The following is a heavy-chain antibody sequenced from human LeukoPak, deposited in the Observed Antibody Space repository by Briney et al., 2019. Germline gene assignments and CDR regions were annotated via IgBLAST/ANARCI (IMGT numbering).Heavy chain of an antibody. CDR1: GGSLIGTY. J-gene: IGHJ6*03. Sequence: SETLSLTCTVPGGSLIGTYWSWSRQSAGTGLEWIGRIYGSGITDYNPSLKSRVTMSLDTSRKQFSLRLTSVTAADTAVYYCARLTFYDSTGYSPVYYMDIWGKGTTVSVFS. D-gene: IGHD3-22*01. CDR2: IYGSGIT. CDR3: ARLTFYDSTGYSPVYYMDI. V-gene: IGHV4-4*07.